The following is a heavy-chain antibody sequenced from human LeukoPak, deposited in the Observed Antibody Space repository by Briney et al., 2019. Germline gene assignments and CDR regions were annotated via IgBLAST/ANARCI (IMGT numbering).Heavy chain of an antibody. V-gene: IGHV1-2*04. J-gene: IGHJ4*02. D-gene: IGHD3-22*01. CDR3: AREGKWLSLDY. CDR2: INPNSGGT. Sequence: ASVKVSCKASGYTFTGYYMHWVRRAPGQGLEWMGWINPNSGGTNYAQKFQGWVTMARDTSISTAYMELSRLRSDDTAVYYCAREGKWLSLDYWGQGTLVTVSS. CDR1: GYTFTGYY.